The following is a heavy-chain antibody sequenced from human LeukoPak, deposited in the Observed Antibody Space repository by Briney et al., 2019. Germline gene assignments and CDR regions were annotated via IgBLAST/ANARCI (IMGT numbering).Heavy chain of an antibody. CDR2: INPSGGST. Sequence: GASVKVSCKASGYTFTSYYMHWVRQAPGQGLEWMGVINPSGGSTSYAQKFQGRVTMTRDTSTSTVYMELSSLRSEDAAVYYCARDRKHVPVYDYWGQGTLVTVSS. J-gene: IGHJ4*02. V-gene: IGHV1-46*01. CDR1: GYTFTSYY. D-gene: IGHD1-14*01. CDR3: ARDRKHVPVYDY.